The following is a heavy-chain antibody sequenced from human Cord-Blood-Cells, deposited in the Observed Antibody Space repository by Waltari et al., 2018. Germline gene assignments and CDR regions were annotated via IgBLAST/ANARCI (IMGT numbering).Heavy chain of an antibody. V-gene: IGHV1-69*12. Sequence: QVQLVQSGAEVKKPGSSVKVSCKASGGTFSSYAISWVRQAPGQGLEWMGGIIPIFGTANYAQKVQGRVTVTADESTSTAYMELGSLGSEDTAVYYCARDGDSGGYYRGDYYGMDVWGQGTTVTVSS. D-gene: IGHD1-26*01. CDR3: ARDGDSGGYYRGDYYGMDV. CDR2: IIPIFGTA. J-gene: IGHJ6*02. CDR1: GGTFSSYA.